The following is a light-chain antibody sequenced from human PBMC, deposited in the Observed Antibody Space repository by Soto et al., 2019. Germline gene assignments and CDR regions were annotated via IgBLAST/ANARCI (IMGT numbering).Light chain of an antibody. Sequence: DIQMTQSPSSLSASVGDRVTITCRASESVITYLNWYRQKPGKAPNLLIHTASTLESGVPTRFSGSGSGTDFTLTISSLQPEDFGIYYCQQSYSNPPTFGGGTKVDNK. J-gene: IGKJ4*01. CDR2: TAS. V-gene: IGKV1-39*01. CDR1: ESVITY. CDR3: QQSYSNPPT.